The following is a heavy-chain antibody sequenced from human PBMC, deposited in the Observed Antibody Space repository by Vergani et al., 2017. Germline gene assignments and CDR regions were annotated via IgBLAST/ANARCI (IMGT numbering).Heavy chain of an antibody. CDR2: ISYDGSNE. CDR3: AKDASGSSSWPSYYYYYMDV. V-gene: IGHV3-30*18. Sequence: QVQLVESGGGLVQPGGSLRLSCAASGFTFSSYWMSWVRQAPGKGLEWVAVISYDGSNEYYADSVKGRFTISRDNSKNTLYLQMNSLRAEDTAVYYCAKDASGSSSWPSYYYYYMDVWGKGTTVTVSS. CDR1: GFTFSSYW. D-gene: IGHD6-13*01. J-gene: IGHJ6*03.